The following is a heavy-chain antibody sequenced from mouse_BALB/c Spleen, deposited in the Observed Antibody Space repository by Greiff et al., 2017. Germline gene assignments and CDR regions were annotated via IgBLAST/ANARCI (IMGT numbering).Heavy chain of an antibody. CDR2: IWAGGST. Sequence: QVQLKQSGPGLVAPSQSLSITCTVSGFSLTSYGVHWVRQPPGKGLEWLGVIWAGGSTNYNSALMSRLSISKDNSKSQVFLKMNSLQTDDTAMYYCARDPGYGNYVNYAMDYWGQGTSVTVSS. D-gene: IGHD2-10*02. CDR3: ARDPGYGNYVNYAMDY. CDR1: GFSLTSYG. J-gene: IGHJ4*01. V-gene: IGHV2-9*02.